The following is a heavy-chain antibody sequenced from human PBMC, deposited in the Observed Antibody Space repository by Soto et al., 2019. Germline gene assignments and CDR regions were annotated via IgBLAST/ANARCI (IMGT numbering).Heavy chain of an antibody. J-gene: IGHJ4*02. Sequence: EVQLVESGGGLVQPGRSLRLSCAASGFTFDDYAMHWVRQAPGKGLEWVSGISWNSGSIGYADSVKGRFTISRDNAKNSLYLQMNCLRAEDTALYYCAKDLTTVVTPGFDYWGQGTLVTVSS. CDR2: ISWNSGSI. D-gene: IGHD4-17*01. V-gene: IGHV3-9*01. CDR1: GFTFDDYA. CDR3: AKDLTTVVTPGFDY.